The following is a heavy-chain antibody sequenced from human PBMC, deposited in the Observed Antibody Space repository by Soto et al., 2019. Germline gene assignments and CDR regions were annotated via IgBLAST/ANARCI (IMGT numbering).Heavy chain of an antibody. CDR2: ITANNVNT. CDR1: GYTFTSYG. Sequence: GASVKVSCKTSGYTFTSYGISWVRQAPGQGLEWMGWITANNVNTNYAQKFQGRVTMTTDTSTATAYMELRSLRSDDTAVYYCARDMGGYYFEPNDYWGQVXLVTVSS. V-gene: IGHV1-18*01. CDR3: ARDMGGYYFEPNDY. D-gene: IGHD3-22*01. J-gene: IGHJ4*02.